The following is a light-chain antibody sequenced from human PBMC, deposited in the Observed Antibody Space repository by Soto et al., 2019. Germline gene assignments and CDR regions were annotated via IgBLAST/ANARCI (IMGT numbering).Light chain of an antibody. CDR3: QQRSNWPRT. CDR1: QSVSSY. V-gene: IGKV3-11*01. CDR2: DAS. Sequence: EIVLTQSPATLSLSPGVSATLSCRASQSVSSYLAWYQQKRGQAPRLLIYDASNRATGIPARFSGSGSGTDFTLTISSLEPEDFAVYYCQQRSNWPRTFGQGTKLEIK. J-gene: IGKJ2*01.